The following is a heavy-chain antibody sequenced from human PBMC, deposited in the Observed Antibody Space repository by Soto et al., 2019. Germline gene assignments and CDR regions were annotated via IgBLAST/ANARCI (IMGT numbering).Heavy chain of an antibody. CDR2: IGGGGDDT. J-gene: IGHJ4*02. Sequence: GGSLRLSWAASGFTFSSYWMHWVRQAPGKGLVWVSRIGGGGDDTNYADFVKGRFTISRDNSKNTLYLQMNSLRAEDTAVYYCARDSYHYDSSGSFDYWGQGTLVTVSS. V-gene: IGHV3-74*01. D-gene: IGHD3-22*01. CDR1: GFTFSSYW. CDR3: ARDSYHYDSSGSFDY.